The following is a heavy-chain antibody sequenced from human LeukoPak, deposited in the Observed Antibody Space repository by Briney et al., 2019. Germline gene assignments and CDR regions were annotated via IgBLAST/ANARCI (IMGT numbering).Heavy chain of an antibody. J-gene: IGHJ4*02. D-gene: IGHD4-17*01. CDR2: VDPEDGET. CDR1: GYTLSDYY. Sequence: GATVKISCKASGYTLSDYYIHWVQQAPGKGLEWVGRVDPEDGETTYAERFQGRVTMTADTSTDTAYMELSSLRSEDTAVYYCATDLEYGCYDYWGQGTLVTVSS. CDR3: ATDLEYGCYDY. V-gene: IGHV1-69-2*01.